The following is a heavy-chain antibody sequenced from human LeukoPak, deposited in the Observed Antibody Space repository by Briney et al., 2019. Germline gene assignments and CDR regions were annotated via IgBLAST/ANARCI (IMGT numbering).Heavy chain of an antibody. Sequence: GGSLRLSCAASGFTLSDYYMSWIRQAPGKGLEWVSYISSSGSTIYYADSVKGRFTISRDNAKNSLYLQMNSLRAEDTAVYYCARDSTYYTPNWFDPWGQGILVTVSS. V-gene: IGHV3-11*01. D-gene: IGHD3-10*01. CDR2: ISSSGSTI. CDR3: ARDSTYYTPNWFDP. CDR1: GFTLSDYY. J-gene: IGHJ5*02.